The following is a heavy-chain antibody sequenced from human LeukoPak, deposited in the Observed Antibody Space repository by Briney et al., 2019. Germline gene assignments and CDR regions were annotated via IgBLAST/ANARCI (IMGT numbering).Heavy chain of an antibody. CDR2: ISWDGGST. V-gene: IGHV3-43D*03. CDR3: AKARDILTGYYTFDY. D-gene: IGHD3-9*01. Sequence: TGGSLRLSCAASGFTFDDYAMHWVRQAPGKGLEWVSLISWDGGSTYYADSVKGRFTISRDNSKNSLYLQMNSLRAEDTALYYCAKARDILTGYYTFDYWGQGTLVTVSS. CDR1: GFTFDDYA. J-gene: IGHJ4*02.